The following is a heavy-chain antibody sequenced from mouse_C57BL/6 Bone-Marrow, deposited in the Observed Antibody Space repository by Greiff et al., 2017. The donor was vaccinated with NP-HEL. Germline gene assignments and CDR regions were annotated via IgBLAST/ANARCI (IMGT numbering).Heavy chain of an antibody. CDR1: GYAFSSSW. J-gene: IGHJ2*01. D-gene: IGHD1-1*01. CDR2: IYPGDGDT. Sequence: QVQLQQSGPELVKPGASVKISCKASGYAFSSSWMNWVKQRPGKGLEWIGRIYPGDGDTNYNGKFKGKATLTADKSSSTAYMQLSSLTSEVSAVYFCASVVATDCWGQGTTLTVAS. V-gene: IGHV1-82*01. CDR3: ASVVATDC.